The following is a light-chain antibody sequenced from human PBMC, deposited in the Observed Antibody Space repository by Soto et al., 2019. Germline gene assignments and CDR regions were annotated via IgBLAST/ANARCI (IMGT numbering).Light chain of an antibody. J-gene: IGKJ1*01. Sequence: AIRMTQSPSSLSASTGDRVTITCXASQGISSYLAWYQQKPGKAPKLLIYAASTLQSGVPSRFSGSGSGTEFTLTIGSLQPDDFATYYCQQYNSYSPWTFGQGTKVDIK. CDR2: AAS. CDR3: QQYNSYSPWT. CDR1: QGISSY. V-gene: IGKV1-8*01.